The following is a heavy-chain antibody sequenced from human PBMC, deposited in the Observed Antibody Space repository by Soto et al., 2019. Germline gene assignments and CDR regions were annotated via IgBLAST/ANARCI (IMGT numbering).Heavy chain of an antibody. CDR2: ISSNGGST. CDR1: GFTFSICS. D-gene: IGHD6-13*01. CDR3: VKALVTIAAAGIFDY. Sequence: PGASLTLSCSASGFTFSICSMHWVRQAPGKGLEYVSAISSNGGSTYYADSVKGRFTISRDNSKNTLYLQMSSLRAEDTAVYYCVKALVTIAAAGIFDYWGQGT. J-gene: IGHJ4*02. V-gene: IGHV3-64D*06.